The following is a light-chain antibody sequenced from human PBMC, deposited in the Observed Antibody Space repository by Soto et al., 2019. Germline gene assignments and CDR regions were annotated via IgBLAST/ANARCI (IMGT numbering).Light chain of an antibody. V-gene: IGKV3-20*01. CDR2: SGS. CDR1: QGVSSSY. Sequence: EIVLTQSPGTLSLSPGDRATLSCRASQGVSSSYLAWYQQRPGQAPRLLIYSGSSRATGIPERFSGSGSGTDFTLTLNRLEPEDFAVYYCQQYTNSRGPFGQGTRVEIK. CDR3: QQYTNSRGP. J-gene: IGKJ1*01.